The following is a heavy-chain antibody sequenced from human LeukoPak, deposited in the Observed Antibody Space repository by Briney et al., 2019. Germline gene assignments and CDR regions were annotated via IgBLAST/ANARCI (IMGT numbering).Heavy chain of an antibody. V-gene: IGHV3-74*01. CDR3: VIDLGDYNDF. D-gene: IGHD2-15*01. J-gene: IGHJ4*02. Sequence: GGSLRLSCAVSGITFSSYWMHWVRQDPGRGLLWVSRINTQGTYTNYADSVKGRFTISRDNAKNTLYLQMSSLRAEDTAVYYCVIDLGDYNDFWGQGPLVSVSS. CDR2: INTQGTYT. CDR1: GITFSSYW.